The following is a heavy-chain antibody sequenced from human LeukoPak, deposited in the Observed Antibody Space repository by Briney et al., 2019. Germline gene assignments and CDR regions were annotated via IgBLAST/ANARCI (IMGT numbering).Heavy chain of an antibody. V-gene: IGHV1-2*04. CDR2: INPNSGGT. J-gene: IGHJ4*02. CDR3: AREWVGWGWRVFDY. D-gene: IGHD6-19*01. Sequence: GASVKVSCKASGYTFSIYNMHWVRQAPGQGLEWMGWINPNSGGTNYAQKFQGWVTMTRDTSISTAYMELSRLRSDDTAVYYCAREWVGWGWRVFDYWGQGTLVTVSS. CDR1: GYTFSIYN.